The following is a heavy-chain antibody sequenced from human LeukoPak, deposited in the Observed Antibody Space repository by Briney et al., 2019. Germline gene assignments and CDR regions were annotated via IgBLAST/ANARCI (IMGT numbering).Heavy chain of an antibody. CDR3: ASFSGAFDI. J-gene: IGHJ3*02. V-gene: IGHV3-30*04. D-gene: IGHD3-10*01. CDR2: ISYDGTNK. CDR1: GFTFSSYS. Sequence: GGSLRLSCAASGFTFSSYSMHWVRQAPGKGLEWVAIISYDGTNKYYADSVKGRFTISRDNAKNSLYLQMNSLRAEDTAVYYCASFSGAFDIWGQGTMVTVSS.